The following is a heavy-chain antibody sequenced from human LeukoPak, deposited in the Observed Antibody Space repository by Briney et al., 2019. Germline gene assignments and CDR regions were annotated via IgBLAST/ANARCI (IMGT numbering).Heavy chain of an antibody. CDR2: IYSGGST. CDR3: ARVLAARTPHNWFDP. J-gene: IGHJ5*02. D-gene: IGHD6-6*01. Sequence: GGSLRLSCAASGFTVSSNYMSWVRQAPGKGLEWVSVIYSGGSTYYADSVKGRFTISRDNSKNTLYPQMNSLRAEDTAVYYCARVLAARTPHNWFDPWGQGTLVTVSS. V-gene: IGHV3-66*02. CDR1: GFTVSSNY.